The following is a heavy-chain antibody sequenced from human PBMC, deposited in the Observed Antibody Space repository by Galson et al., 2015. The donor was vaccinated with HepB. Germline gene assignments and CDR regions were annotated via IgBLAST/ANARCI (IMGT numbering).Heavy chain of an antibody. V-gene: IGHV3-30*18. J-gene: IGHJ4*02. D-gene: IGHD5-12*01. CDR3: ANPVALDY. CDR2: ISYDGSNK. CDR1: GFTFSSYG. Sequence: SLRLSCAASGFTFSSYGMHWVRQAPGKGLEWVAVISYDGSNKYYADSVKGRFTISRDNSKNTLYLQMNSLRAEDTAVYYCANPVALDYWGQGTLVTVSS.